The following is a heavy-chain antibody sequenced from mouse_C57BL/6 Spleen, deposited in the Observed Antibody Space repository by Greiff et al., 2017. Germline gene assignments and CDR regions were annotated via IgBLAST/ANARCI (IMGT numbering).Heavy chain of an antibody. CDR1: GYTFTSYW. V-gene: IGHV1-69*01. J-gene: IGHJ3*01. CDR3: ARGDFGGSAWFAY. D-gene: IGHD1-1*02. CDR2: IDPSDSYT. Sequence: QVQLQQPGAELVMPGASVKLSCKASGYTFTSYWMHWVKQRPGQGLEWIGEIDPSDSYTNYNQKFKGKSTLTVDKSSSTAYMQLSSLTSEASAVYDCARGDFGGSAWFAYWGQGTLVTVSA.